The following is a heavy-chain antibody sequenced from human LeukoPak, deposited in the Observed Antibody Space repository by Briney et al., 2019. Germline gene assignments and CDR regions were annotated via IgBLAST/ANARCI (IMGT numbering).Heavy chain of an antibody. D-gene: IGHD5-12*01. J-gene: IGHJ4*02. V-gene: IGHV3-53*01. Sequence: GGSLRLSCAVSGFTVSSNYMNWVRQAPGKGLEWVSIIYSGGTTYYADSVKGRFTISRDNSKNTLYVQMNSLRVEDTAVHYCARHDGGYGPFDYWGQGTPVTVSS. CDR1: GFTVSSNY. CDR2: IYSGGTT. CDR3: ARHDGGYGPFDY.